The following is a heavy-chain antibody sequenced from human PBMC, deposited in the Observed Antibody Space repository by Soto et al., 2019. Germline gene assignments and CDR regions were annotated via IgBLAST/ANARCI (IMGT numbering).Heavy chain of an antibody. Sequence: EVQLVESGGVVVQPGGSLRLSCAASGFTFDAYTMHWVRQAPGKGLEWVSLISWDGGSTYYADSVKGRFTISRDNSKNSLYLQMNSLRTEDTALYYCAKGWVIAAAGPDAFDIWGQGTMVTVSS. D-gene: IGHD6-13*01. J-gene: IGHJ3*02. CDR3: AKGWVIAAAGPDAFDI. V-gene: IGHV3-43*01. CDR2: ISWDGGST. CDR1: GFTFDAYT.